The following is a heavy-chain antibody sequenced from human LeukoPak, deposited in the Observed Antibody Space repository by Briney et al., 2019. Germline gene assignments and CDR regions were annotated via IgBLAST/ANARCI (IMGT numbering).Heavy chain of an antibody. J-gene: IGHJ4*02. CDR3: ARGPQLPYSSSWFDY. D-gene: IGHD6-13*01. CDR2: ISYDGSNK. V-gene: IGHV3-30-3*01. Sequence: GRSLRLSCAASGFTFSSYAMHWVRQAPGKGLEWVAVISYDGSNKYYADSVKGRFTISRDNSKNTLYLQMNSLRAEDTAVYYCARGPQLPYSSSWFDYWGQGTLVTVSS. CDR1: GFTFSSYA.